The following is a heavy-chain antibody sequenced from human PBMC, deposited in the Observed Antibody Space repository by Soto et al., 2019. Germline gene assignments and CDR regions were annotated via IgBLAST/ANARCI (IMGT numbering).Heavy chain of an antibody. CDR2: ISVYSGNT. CDR3: ARESGRDYWYYFDF. Sequence: ASVKVSCKTSGYTFTDYAINWVRQAPGQGLEWMGWISVYSGNTNYGQKFQGRVTMTTDTSASTAYMELGSLRSDDTAMYYCARESGRDYWYYFDFWGQGTLVTVSS. J-gene: IGHJ4*02. D-gene: IGHD2-8*02. CDR1: GYTFTDYA. V-gene: IGHV1-18*01.